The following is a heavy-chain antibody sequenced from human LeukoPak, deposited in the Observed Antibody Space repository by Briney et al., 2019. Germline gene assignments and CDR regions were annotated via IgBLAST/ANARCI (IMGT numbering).Heavy chain of an antibody. CDR3: ARGTDYGGNSGSIYYYYYMDV. J-gene: IGHJ6*03. CDR2: IYYSGST. Sequence: PSETLSLTCTVSGGSISSYYWSWIRQPPGKGLEWIGYIYYSGSTNYNPSLKSRVTISVDTSKNQFSLELSSVTAADTAVYYCARGTDYGGNSGSIYYYYYMDVWGKGTTVTVSS. D-gene: IGHD4-23*01. V-gene: IGHV4-59*01. CDR1: GGSISSYY.